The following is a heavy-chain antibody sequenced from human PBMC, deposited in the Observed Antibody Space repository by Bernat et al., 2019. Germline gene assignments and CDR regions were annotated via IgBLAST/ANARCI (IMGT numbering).Heavy chain of an antibody. CDR1: GFTFSSYA. CDR3: ARDNERLYCSSTSCYDLGFDY. D-gene: IGHD2-2*01. J-gene: IGHJ4*02. V-gene: IGHV3-30-3*01. Sequence: LVESGGGVVQPGRSLRLSCAASGFTFSSYAMHWVRQAPGKGLEWVAVISYDGSNKYYADSVKGRFTISRDNSKNTLYLQMNSLRAEDTAVYYCARDNERLYCSSTSCYDLGFDYWGQGTLVTVSS. CDR2: ISYDGSNK.